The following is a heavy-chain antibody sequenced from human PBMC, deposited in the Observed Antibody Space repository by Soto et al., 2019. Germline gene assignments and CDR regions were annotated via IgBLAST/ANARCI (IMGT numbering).Heavy chain of an antibody. CDR3: ARQRCGTCSSDY. V-gene: IGHV4-59*01. CDR1: GGSISSYY. J-gene: IGHJ4*02. D-gene: IGHD2-15*01. CDR2: IYYSGSS. Sequence: PSETLSLTCTVSGGSISSYYWSWIRQPAGKGLEWIGYIYYSGSSNYNPSLKGRVTISVDTSKNQFSLKLSSVTAADTAVYYCARQRCGTCSSDYWGQGTLVTVSS.